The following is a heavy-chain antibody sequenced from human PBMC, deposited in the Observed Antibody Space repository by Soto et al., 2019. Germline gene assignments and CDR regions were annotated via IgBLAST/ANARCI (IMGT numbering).Heavy chain of an antibody. CDR2: ISGSGGST. J-gene: IGHJ6*02. CDR1: GFTFSSYA. Sequence: EVQLLESGGGLVQPGGSLRLSCAASGFTFSSYAMSWVRQAPGKGLEWVSAISGSGGSTYYADSVKGRFTISRDNSKNTLDLQMNSLRAEDTAVYYCAKGRYSSRWTRYGMDVWGQGTTVTVSS. CDR3: AKGRYSSRWTRYGMDV. D-gene: IGHD6-13*01. V-gene: IGHV3-23*01.